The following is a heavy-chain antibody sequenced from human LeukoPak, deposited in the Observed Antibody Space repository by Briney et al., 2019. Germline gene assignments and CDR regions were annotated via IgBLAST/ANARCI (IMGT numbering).Heavy chain of an antibody. J-gene: IGHJ4*02. CDR2: IYPGDSDT. CDR3: ARHIFSSSYFDY. V-gene: IGHV5-51*01. CDR1: GYRFTSYW. D-gene: IGHD6-6*01. Sequence: GESRKISCKVSGYRFTSYWIGWVRQMPGKGLEWMGTIYPGDSDTSHSPSFQGQVTISADQSISTAYLQWSSLKASDTAMYYCARHIFSSSYFDYWGQGTLVTVSS.